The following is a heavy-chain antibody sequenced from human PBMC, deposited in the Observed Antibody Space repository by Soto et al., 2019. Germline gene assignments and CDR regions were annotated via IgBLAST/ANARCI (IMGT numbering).Heavy chain of an antibody. CDR1: GLTFTNAW. Sequence: VQLVESGGGLVKPGGSLRLSCTVSGLTFTNAWMTWVRQAPGKGLEWVARIKSHTDVGTTDYAAPLQGRFTISRDDSRNTLFLQMNSLKTEDTAVYFCATAPGYWASAPREYWGQGTRVTGS. D-gene: IGHD6-25*01. CDR3: ATAPGYWASAPREY. J-gene: IGHJ4*02. V-gene: IGHV3-15*07. CDR2: IKSHTDVGTT.